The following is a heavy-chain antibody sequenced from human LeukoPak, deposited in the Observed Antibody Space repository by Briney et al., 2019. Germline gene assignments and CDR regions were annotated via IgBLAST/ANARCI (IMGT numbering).Heavy chain of an antibody. D-gene: IGHD5-24*01. J-gene: IGHJ4*02. Sequence: SQTLSLTCTVSGGSISTYYWSWIRQPPGKGLEWIGYIYYSGSTNYNPSLKSRVTISVDTSKNQFSLKLSSVTAAGTAVYYCARPAGYNYWYYFDYWGQGTLVTVSS. V-gene: IGHV4-59*01. CDR1: GGSISTYY. CDR3: ARPAGYNYWYYFDY. CDR2: IYYSGST.